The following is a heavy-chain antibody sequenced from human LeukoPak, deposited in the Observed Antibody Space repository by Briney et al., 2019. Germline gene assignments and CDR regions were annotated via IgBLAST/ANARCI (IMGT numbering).Heavy chain of an antibody. CDR1: GGSISSYY. Sequence: SETLSLTCTVSGGSISSYYWSWIRQPPGKGLEWIGYIYYSGSTNYNPSLKSRVTISVDTSKNQFSLKLSSVTAADTAVYYCARDSSFIAAAGTGLDYWGQGTLVTVSS. V-gene: IGHV4-59*01. D-gene: IGHD6-13*01. CDR2: IYYSGST. CDR3: ARDSSFIAAAGTGLDY. J-gene: IGHJ4*02.